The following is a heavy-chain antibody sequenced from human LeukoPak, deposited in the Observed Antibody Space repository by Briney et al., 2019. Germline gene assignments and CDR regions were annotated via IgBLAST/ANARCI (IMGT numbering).Heavy chain of an antibody. J-gene: IGHJ6*02. CDR2: ISAYNGNT. D-gene: IGHD2-2*01. CDR3: ARETSGYCSSTSCYLYYGMDV. V-gene: IGHV1-18*01. CDR1: GYTFTSYG. Sequence: ASVKVSCKASGYTFTSYGISWLRQAPGQGLEWMGWISAYNGNTNYAHIFRGRVTMTTDTSTSTAYMELRSLRSDDTAVYYCARETSGYCSSTSCYLYYGMDVWGQGTTVTVSS.